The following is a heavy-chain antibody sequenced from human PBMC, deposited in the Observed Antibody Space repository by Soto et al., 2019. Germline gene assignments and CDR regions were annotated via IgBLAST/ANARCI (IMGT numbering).Heavy chain of an antibody. D-gene: IGHD6-13*01. CDR2: INPSGGST. V-gene: IGHV1-46*01. CDR1: GYTFTSYY. J-gene: IGHJ6*02. CDR3: ARGGSSWDNGRDV. Sequence: ASVKVSCKASGYTFTSYYMHWVRQAPGQGLEWMGIINPSGGSTSYAQKFQGRVTISRDNAKSSLYLQMNSLRDEDTAVYYCARGGSSWDNGRDVGGRGTRVTVSS.